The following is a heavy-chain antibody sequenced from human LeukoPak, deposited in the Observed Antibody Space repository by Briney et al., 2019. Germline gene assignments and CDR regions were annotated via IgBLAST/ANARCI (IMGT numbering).Heavy chain of an antibody. Sequence: GESLKISCKGSGYSFTSYWIGWVRQMPGKGLEWMGIIYPGDSDTRYRPSFQGQVIISADKSITTAYLQWSSLKASDTAIYYCARHSGIIAAGTVDYWGQGTLVTVSS. V-gene: IGHV5-51*01. J-gene: IGHJ4*02. CDR1: GYSFTSYW. CDR2: IYPGDSDT. D-gene: IGHD6-13*01. CDR3: ARHSGIIAAGTVDY.